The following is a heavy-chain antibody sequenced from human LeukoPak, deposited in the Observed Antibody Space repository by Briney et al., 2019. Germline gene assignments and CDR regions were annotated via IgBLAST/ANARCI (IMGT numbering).Heavy chain of an antibody. CDR2: IYYSGTT. V-gene: IGHV4-59*01. CDR1: GGSISGYY. Sequence: SETLSLTCIVSGGSISGYYWSWIRQPPGKTLEWIGYIYYSGTTNYNPSLKSRITILKDTSKNQFSLKLTSVAAADTAVYYCARSRSRGYSGDFDCWGQGTLVTVSS. J-gene: IGHJ4*02. D-gene: IGHD5-12*01. CDR3: ARSRSRGYSGDFDC.